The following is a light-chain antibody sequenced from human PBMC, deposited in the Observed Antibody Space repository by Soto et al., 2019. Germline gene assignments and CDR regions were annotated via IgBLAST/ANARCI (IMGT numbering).Light chain of an antibody. Sequence: QSALTQPASVSGSPGQSITISCTGTNNDVGGYTYVSWHQQLPGKAPKLMIYDVTNRPSGVSNRFSGSKSGNTASLTISGLQAEDEADYYCSSYISSTPFVVFGGGTKLTVL. CDR2: DVT. V-gene: IGLV2-14*03. CDR3: SSYISSTPFVV. J-gene: IGLJ2*01. CDR1: NNDVGGYTY.